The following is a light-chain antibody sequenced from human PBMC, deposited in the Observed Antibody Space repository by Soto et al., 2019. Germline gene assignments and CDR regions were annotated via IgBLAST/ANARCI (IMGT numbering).Light chain of an antibody. CDR2: VAS. CDR3: QQYGSSPLT. V-gene: IGKV3-20*01. J-gene: IGKJ4*01. Sequence: EIVLTQSPGTLSLSPGERATLSCRASQSVSSSYLAWYQQKPGQAPRLLIYVASSRATGIPDRFSGSGSGTGFTLTISRLEPEDFAVYYCQQYGSSPLTFGGGTKVEIK. CDR1: QSVSSSY.